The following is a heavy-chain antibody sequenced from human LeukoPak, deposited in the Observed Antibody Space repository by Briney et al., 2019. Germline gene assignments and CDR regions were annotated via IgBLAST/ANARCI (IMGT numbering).Heavy chain of an antibody. V-gene: IGHV3-30*02. CDR1: GFTFSSYG. CDR2: IRYDGSNK. D-gene: IGHD2-2*01. Sequence: GGSLRLSCAASGFTFSSYGMHWVRQAPGKGLEWVAFIRYDGSNKYYADSVKGRFTISRDNSKNTLYLQMNSLRAEDTAVYYCAXDRKIVVVPAAPGTPXXAXXXYYXD. J-gene: IGHJ6*03. CDR3: AXDRKIVVVPAAPGTPXXAXXXYYXD.